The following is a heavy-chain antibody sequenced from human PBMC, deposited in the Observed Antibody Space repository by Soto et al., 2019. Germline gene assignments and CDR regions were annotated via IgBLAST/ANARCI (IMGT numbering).Heavy chain of an antibody. J-gene: IGHJ4*02. D-gene: IGHD6-6*01. CDR1: GGTFSSYA. V-gene: IGHV1-69*13. Sequence: SVKVSCKASGGTFSSYAISWVRQAPGQGLEWMGGIIPIFGTANYAQKFQGRVTFTADASTSTAYMELSRLRSEDTAVYFCARDSIVARYYFDYWGQGTPVTVSS. CDR2: IIPIFGTA. CDR3: ARDSIVARYYFDY.